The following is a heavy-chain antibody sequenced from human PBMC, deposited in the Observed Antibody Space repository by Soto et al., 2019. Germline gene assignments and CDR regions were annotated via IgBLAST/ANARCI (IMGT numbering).Heavy chain of an antibody. D-gene: IGHD2-2*01. CDR2: MNPINGAT. CDR3: GRGPSPRAPAGGTPYYYAMDV. Sequence: ASVKVSCKASGYDFTAYDINWVRQASGQGLEWMGWMNPINGATGSARRFQGRVSMTRDTATATAYLELTSLRSDDSAVYFCGRGPSPRAPAGGTPYYYAMDVWGQGTTVTVSS. CDR1: GYDFTAYD. V-gene: IGHV1-8*02. J-gene: IGHJ6*02.